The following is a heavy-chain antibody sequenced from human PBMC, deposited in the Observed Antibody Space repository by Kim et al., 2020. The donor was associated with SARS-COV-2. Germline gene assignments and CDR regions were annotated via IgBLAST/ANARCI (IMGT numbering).Heavy chain of an antibody. CDR3: AKDGVPPGTLRPVGYYGMDV. J-gene: IGHJ6*02. CDR2: IWYDGSNK. Sequence: GGSLRLSCAASGFTFSSYAMHWVRQAPGKGLEWVAVIWYDGSNKYFADSVKGRFTISRDNSKNTLYLQMNSLRAEDTAVYYCAKDGVPPGTLRPVGYYGMDVWGQGTTVTVSS. CDR1: GFTFSSYA. V-gene: IGHV3-33*06. D-gene: IGHD3-10*01.